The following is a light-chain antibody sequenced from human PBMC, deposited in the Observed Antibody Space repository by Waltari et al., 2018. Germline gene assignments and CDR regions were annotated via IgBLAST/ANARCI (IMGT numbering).Light chain of an antibody. CDR2: RNH. V-gene: IGLV10-54*04. CDR3: SAWDRSLSAWV. CDR1: SNNVGHEG. Sequence: QAGLTQPPSVSKDLRQTATPTCTGNSNNVGHEGAAWLQQHQGHPPKLLFDRNHNRPSGISERFSASRSGNTASLTITGLQPEDEADYYCSAWDRSLSAWVFGGGTKLTVL. J-gene: IGLJ2*01.